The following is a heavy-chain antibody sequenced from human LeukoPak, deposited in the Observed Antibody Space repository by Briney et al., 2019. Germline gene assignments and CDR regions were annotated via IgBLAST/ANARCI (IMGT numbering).Heavy chain of an antibody. CDR1: GYTFTGYY. CDR3: ARASHELLWIVSYWFDP. J-gene: IGHJ5*02. CDR2: INPNSGGT. V-gene: IGHV1-2*02. D-gene: IGHD2-2*01. Sequence: GASVKVPCKASGYTFTGYYMHWVRQAPGQGLEWMGWINPNSGGTNYAQKFQGRVTKTRDTSISTAYMELSRLRPDDTAVYYCARASHELLWIVSYWFDPWGQGTLVTVSS.